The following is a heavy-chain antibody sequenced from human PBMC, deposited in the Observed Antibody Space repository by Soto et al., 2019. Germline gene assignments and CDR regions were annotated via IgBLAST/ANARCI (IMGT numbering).Heavy chain of an antibody. CDR3: ASCFLSGVCYYYGMDV. D-gene: IGHD2-8*01. CDR1: GYTFTSYD. V-gene: IGHV1-8*01. CDR2: MNPNSGNT. J-gene: IGHJ6*02. Sequence: ASVKVSCKASGYTFTSYDINWVRQATGQGLEWMGWMNPNSGNTGYAQKFQGRVTMTRNTSISTAYMELSSLRSEDTAVYYCASCFLSGVCYYYGMDVWGQGTTVTVSS.